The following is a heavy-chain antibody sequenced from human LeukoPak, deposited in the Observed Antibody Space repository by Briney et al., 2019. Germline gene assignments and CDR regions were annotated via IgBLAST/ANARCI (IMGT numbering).Heavy chain of an antibody. J-gene: IGHJ4*02. V-gene: IGHV3-7*01. CDR3: AIWTSGNY. D-gene: IGHD1-1*01. CDR2: MDPTGSQK. CDR1: QFTFNGSW. Sequence: GGSLRLSSADSQFTFNGSWMNWVRQAPGKGLEWVANMDPTGSQKRYADSVRGRFTISKDNPGASLYLDMHSLRAEDTAIYYCAIWTSGNYWGQGTLVTVSS.